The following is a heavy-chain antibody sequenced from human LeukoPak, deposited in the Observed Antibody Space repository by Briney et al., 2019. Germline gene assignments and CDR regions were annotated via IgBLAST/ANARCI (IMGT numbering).Heavy chain of an antibody. V-gene: IGHV4-34*01. CDR2: INHSGST. D-gene: IGHD3-10*01. CDR1: GGSISSYY. Sequence: KPSETLSLTCTVSGGSISSYYWSWIRQPPGKGLEWIGEINHSGSTNYNPSLKSRVTISVDTSKNQFSLKLSSVTAADTAVYYCARELGFGESTAYYFDYWGQGTLVTVSS. J-gene: IGHJ4*02. CDR3: ARELGFGESTAYYFDY.